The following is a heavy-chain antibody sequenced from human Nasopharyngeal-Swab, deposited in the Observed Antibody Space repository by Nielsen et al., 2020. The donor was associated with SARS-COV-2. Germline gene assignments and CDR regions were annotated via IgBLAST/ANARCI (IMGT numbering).Heavy chain of an antibody. CDR2: ISYDGNNK. D-gene: IGHD6-13*01. CDR1: EFTFSSYG. CDR3: ARDKRSSWYRVSLDY. Sequence: GESLKISCAASEFTFSSYGMHWVRQAPGKGLEWVALISYDGNNKYYADSVKGRFTISRDNSKNTLYLQMDSLRAEDTAVYYCARDKRSSWYRVSLDYWGQGSLVTVSS. J-gene: IGHJ4*02. V-gene: IGHV3-30*03.